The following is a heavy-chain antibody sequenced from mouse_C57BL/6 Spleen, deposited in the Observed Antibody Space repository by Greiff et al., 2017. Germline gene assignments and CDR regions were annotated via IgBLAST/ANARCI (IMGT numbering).Heavy chain of an antibody. CDR3: ARSGPYYAMDY. CDR1: GYAFTNYL. CDR2: INPGSGGT. D-gene: IGHD3-1*01. J-gene: IGHJ4*01. Sequence: QVQLQQSGAELVRPGTSVKVSCKASGYAFTNYLIEWVKQRPGQGLEWIGVINPGSGGTNYNEKLKGKATMTADKYSSTAYMQRSILTSEYSAVYFCARSGPYYAMDYWGQGTSVTVSS. V-gene: IGHV1-54*01.